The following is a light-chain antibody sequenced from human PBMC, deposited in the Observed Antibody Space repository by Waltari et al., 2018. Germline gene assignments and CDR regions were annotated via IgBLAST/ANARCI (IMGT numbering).Light chain of an antibody. V-gene: IGLV2-23*01. CDR1: SSFLL. CDR2: EGS. J-gene: IGLJ2*01. Sequence: QSALTQPASVSGSPGQSITIPCTGRSSFLLVSWYQHHPGKAPRLLIYEGSKRPSWISDRFSGSKSGNTASLTISGLQADDEANYYCCSYVGYSIFGGGTKLTVL. CDR3: CSYVGYSI.